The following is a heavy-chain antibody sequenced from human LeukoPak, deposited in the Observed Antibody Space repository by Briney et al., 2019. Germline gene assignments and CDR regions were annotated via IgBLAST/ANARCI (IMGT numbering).Heavy chain of an antibody. CDR1: GGSISSYY. D-gene: IGHD2-2*01. J-gene: IGHJ3*02. V-gene: IGHV4-59*01. CDR2: IYYSGST. CDR3: AARSEIGYCSSTSHPCALDI. Sequence: SETLSLTCTVSGGSISSYYWSWIRQPPGKGLEWIGYIYYSGSTNYNPSLKSRVTISVDTSKNQFSLKLSSVTAADTAVYYCAARSEIGYCSSTSHPCALDIWGQGSMVTVSS.